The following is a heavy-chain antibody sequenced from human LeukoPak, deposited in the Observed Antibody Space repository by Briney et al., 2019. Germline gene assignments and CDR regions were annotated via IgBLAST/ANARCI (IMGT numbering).Heavy chain of an antibody. Sequence: GSLRLSCAASGFTFSSYAMHWVRQAPGKGLEWVAVISYDGSNKYYADSVKGRFTISRDNSKNTLYLQVNSLRAEDTAVYYCARDWYYYGSGSYYNGYYYGMDVWGQGTTVTVSS. J-gene: IGHJ6*02. CDR3: ARDWYYYGSGSYYNGYYYGMDV. V-gene: IGHV3-30*14. D-gene: IGHD3-10*01. CDR1: GFTFSSYA. CDR2: ISYDGSNK.